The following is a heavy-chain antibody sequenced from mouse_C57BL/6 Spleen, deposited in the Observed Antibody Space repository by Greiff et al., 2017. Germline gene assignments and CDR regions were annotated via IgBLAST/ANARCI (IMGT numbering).Heavy chain of an antibody. V-gene: IGHV10-1*01. CDR3: VRSGYGSSYDWYFDV. Sequence: EVHLVESGGGLVQPKGSLKLSCAASGFSFNTYAMNWVRQAPGKGLEWVARIRSKSNNYATYYADSVKDRFTISRDDSESMLYLQMNNLKTEDTAMYYCVRSGYGSSYDWYFDVWGTGTTVTVSS. CDR2: IRSKSNNYAT. J-gene: IGHJ1*03. D-gene: IGHD1-1*01. CDR1: GFSFNTYA.